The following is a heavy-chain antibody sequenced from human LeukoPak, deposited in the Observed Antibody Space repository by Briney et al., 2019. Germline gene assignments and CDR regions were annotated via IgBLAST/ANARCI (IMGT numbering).Heavy chain of an antibody. J-gene: IGHJ4*02. Sequence: PGGSLRLSSAASGFTLSNAWMSRVRQAPGKGLEWVGRIKSKTDGGTTDYTALVKGRFTISRDDSKNTLYLQMNSLKTEDTAVYYCSTGKVRESWGQGTLVTVSS. D-gene: IGHD3-10*01. CDR3: STGKVRES. CDR1: GFTLSNAW. V-gene: IGHV3-15*01. CDR2: IKSKTDGGTT.